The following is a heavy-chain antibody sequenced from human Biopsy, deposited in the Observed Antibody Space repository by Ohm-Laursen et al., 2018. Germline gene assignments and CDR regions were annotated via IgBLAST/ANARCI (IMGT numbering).Heavy chain of an antibody. D-gene: IGHD3/OR15-3a*01. CDR3: VRLNRRGNIIFFDY. V-gene: IGHV4-59*08. CDR1: GGSITADF. Sequence: SDTLSLTCTVSGGSITADFWTWIRQTPGERLEWIGYRFHSRSPMYNPSLKSRVTISVDTSKSQFPLTLTSVTAADTAVYYCVRLNRRGNIIFFDYWGRGTLVTVSS. J-gene: IGHJ4*02. CDR2: RFHSRSP.